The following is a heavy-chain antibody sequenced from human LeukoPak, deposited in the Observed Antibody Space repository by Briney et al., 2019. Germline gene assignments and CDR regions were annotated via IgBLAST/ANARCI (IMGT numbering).Heavy chain of an antibody. CDR1: GGSISSGTYY. D-gene: IGHD2-2*01. CDR3: ARTINAHRAWFDP. Sequence: PSETLSLTCTVSGGSISSGTYYWSWIRQPPGKGLEWIGSIYHSGSTYYNPSLKSRVTISVDTSKNRFSLKLSSVTAADTAVYYCARTINAHRAWFDPWGQGTLVTVSS. V-gene: IGHV4-39*07. J-gene: IGHJ5*02. CDR2: IYHSGST.